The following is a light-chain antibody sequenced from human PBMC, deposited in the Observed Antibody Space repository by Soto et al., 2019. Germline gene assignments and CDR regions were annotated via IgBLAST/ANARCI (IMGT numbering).Light chain of an antibody. Sequence: EIVLTQSPGTLSLSPGERATLSCRASQSVSSNYLAWYQQKPGQAPRLLIYGASSRATGILDRFSGSGSGTDFTLTISRLEPEDFAVYYCQQYGSSPLTFGGGTRWIS. CDR1: QSVSSNY. CDR2: GAS. V-gene: IGKV3-20*01. CDR3: QQYGSSPLT. J-gene: IGKJ4*01.